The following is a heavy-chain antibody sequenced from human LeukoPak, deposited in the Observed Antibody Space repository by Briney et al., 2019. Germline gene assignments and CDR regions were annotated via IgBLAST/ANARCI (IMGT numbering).Heavy chain of an antibody. J-gene: IGHJ3*02. CDR2: ISYDGSNK. Sequence: AGGSLRLSCAASGFTFSSYAMHWVRQAPGKGLEWVAVISYDGSNKYYADSVKGRFTIFRDNSKNTLYLQMNSLRAEDTAVYYCAREGRDILTGYPDAFDIWGQGTMVTVSS. D-gene: IGHD3-9*01. CDR1: GFTFSSYA. V-gene: IGHV3-30-3*01. CDR3: AREGRDILTGYPDAFDI.